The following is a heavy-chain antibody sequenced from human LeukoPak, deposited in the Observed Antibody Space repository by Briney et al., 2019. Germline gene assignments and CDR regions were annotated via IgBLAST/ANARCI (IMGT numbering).Heavy chain of an antibody. D-gene: IGHD3-16*01. CDR3: ARFADTSGYYDYMDV. Sequence: GESLKISCKGSGYTFTSYWIGWVRQMPGKGLEWMGIIYPGIGDSDTRYSPSFQGQVTISADKSISTAYLQWSSLKASDTAMYFCARFADTSGYYDYMDVRGKGTTVTVSS. J-gene: IGHJ6*03. CDR1: GYTFTSYW. CDR2: IYPGIGDSDT. V-gene: IGHV5-51*01.